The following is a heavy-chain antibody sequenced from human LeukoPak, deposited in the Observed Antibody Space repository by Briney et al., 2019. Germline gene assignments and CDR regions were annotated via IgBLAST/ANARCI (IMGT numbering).Heavy chain of an antibody. CDR2: IIPIVGTA. D-gene: IGHD3-16*02. V-gene: IGHV1-69*08. CDR1: GGTFSNYT. CDR3: ARYLVIRGDAFDI. Sequence: GSSVKVSCKASGGTFSNYTINWVRQAPGQRLEWMGRIIPIVGTANCAQNFQGRVTITADKSTSTAYMELSSLRSEDTAVYYCARYLVIRGDAFDIWGQGQWSPSLQ. J-gene: IGHJ3*02.